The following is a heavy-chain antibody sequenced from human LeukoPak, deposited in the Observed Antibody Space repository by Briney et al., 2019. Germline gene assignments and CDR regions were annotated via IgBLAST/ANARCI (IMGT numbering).Heavy chain of an antibody. CDR1: GYTFTSYA. J-gene: IGHJ6*02. CDR3: ARVMQQQLVRNYYYYGMDV. CDR2: INAGNGNT. D-gene: IGHD6-13*01. V-gene: IGHV1-3*01. Sequence: GASVKVSCKASGYTFTSYAMHWVRQAPGQRLEWMGWINAGNGNTKYSQKFQGRVTITRDTSASTAYMELSSLRSEDTAVYYCARVMQQQLVRNYYYYGMDVWGQGTTVTVSS.